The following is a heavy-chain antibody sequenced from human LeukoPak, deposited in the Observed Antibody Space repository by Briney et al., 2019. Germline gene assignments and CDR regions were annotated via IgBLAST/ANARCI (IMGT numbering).Heavy chain of an antibody. V-gene: IGHV1-46*01. D-gene: IGHD4/OR15-4a*01. Sequence: VASVNVSCKASGFTFINYYMHWVRQAPGRGVEWLGIINLSGGSTHYPQKFQDRVTMTRDTSTSTVYMELSSLRSEDTAVYYCARDLDYGEKSEDYWGQGTLVTVSS. CDR3: ARDLDYGEKSEDY. CDR1: GFTFINYY. J-gene: IGHJ4*02. CDR2: INLSGGST.